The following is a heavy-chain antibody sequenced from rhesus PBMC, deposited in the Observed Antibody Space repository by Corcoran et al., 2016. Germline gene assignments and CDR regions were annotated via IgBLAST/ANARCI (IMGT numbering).Heavy chain of an antibody. Sequence: QVQLQESGPGLVKPSETLSLTCAVSGGSISDDSYWSWIRQPPGKGLEWIGYIFGSGGATNYSPSLSNRVSISIDTSKNQFSLRLSSVTAADTALYYCAERRGQFLEWSHYDNWGQGVLVTVSS. CDR1: GGSISDDSY. V-gene: IGHV4-106*01. CDR2: IFGSGGAT. D-gene: IGHD3-3*01. CDR3: AERRGQFLEWSHYDN. J-gene: IGHJ4*01.